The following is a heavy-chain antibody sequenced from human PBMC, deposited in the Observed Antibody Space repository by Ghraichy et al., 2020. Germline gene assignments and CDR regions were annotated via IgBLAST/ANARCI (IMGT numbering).Heavy chain of an antibody. CDR3: ARTNPLIAAAGRSRYYYGMDV. CDR1: GGSISSYY. D-gene: IGHD6-13*01. J-gene: IGHJ6*02. Sequence: SETLSLTCTVSGGSISSYYWSWIRQPPGKGLEWIGYIYYSGSTNYNPSLKSRVTISVDTSKNQFSLKLSSVTAADTAVYYCARTNPLIAAAGRSRYYYGMDVWGQGTTVTVSS. CDR2: IYYSGST. V-gene: IGHV4-59*01.